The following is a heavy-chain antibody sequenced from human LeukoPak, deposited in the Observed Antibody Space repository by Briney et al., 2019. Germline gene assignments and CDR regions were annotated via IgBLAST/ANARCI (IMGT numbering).Heavy chain of an antibody. D-gene: IGHD3-10*01. CDR1: GYTFTGYY. CDR2: INPNSGGT. Sequence: ASVKVSCKASGYTFTGYYMHWVRQAPGQGLEWMGWINPNSGGTNYAQKFQGRVTMTRDTSISTAYMELSRLRSDDTAVYYCARVGRGCGSGPHFYYYGMDVWGQGTTVTVSS. CDR3: ARVGRGCGSGPHFYYYGMDV. V-gene: IGHV1-2*02. J-gene: IGHJ6*02.